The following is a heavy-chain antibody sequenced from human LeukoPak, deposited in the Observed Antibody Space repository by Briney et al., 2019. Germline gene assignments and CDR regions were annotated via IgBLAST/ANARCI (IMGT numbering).Heavy chain of an antibody. J-gene: IGHJ5*02. D-gene: IGHD6-6*01. V-gene: IGHV4-4*07. CDR1: VGSIINYY. Sequence: SETLSLTCTVSVGSIINYYGSWMRQPAGEGLEWLGHNYSDGTSKYNPSLESRVTMSVDTSTNQFSLKLSSVTAADTAFYYCAKDPVEYSSSNWFDPWGQGTLVTVSS. CDR3: AKDPVEYSSSNWFDP. CDR2: NYSDGTS.